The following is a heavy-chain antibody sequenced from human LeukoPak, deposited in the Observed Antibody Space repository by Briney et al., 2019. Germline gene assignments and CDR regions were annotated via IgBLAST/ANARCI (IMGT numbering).Heavy chain of an antibody. CDR2: MNHSGST. J-gene: IGHJ4*02. CDR1: GGSFSGYY. V-gene: IGHV4-34*01. D-gene: IGHD5-12*01. Sequence: PSETLSPTCTVYGGSFSGYYWSWIRQPPGKGLEWIGEMNHSGSTNYNPSLKSRVTISVDTSKNQFSLKLNSVTAADTAVYYCASHSGGYAYWGQGTLVTVSS. CDR3: ASHSGGYAY.